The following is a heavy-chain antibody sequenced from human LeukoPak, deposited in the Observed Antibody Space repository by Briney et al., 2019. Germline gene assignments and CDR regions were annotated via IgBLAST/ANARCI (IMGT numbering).Heavy chain of an antibody. Sequence: GGSLRLSCAASGFSLSSYWMTWVRQAPGKGLEWVANIKQDGSEKNYVDSVKGRFTISRDNAKNTLYLQMNSLRAEDTAVYYCARDSSGFDYWGQGTLVTVSS. CDR3: ARDSSGFDY. CDR1: GFSLSSYW. J-gene: IGHJ4*02. V-gene: IGHV3-7*03. CDR2: IKQDGSEK.